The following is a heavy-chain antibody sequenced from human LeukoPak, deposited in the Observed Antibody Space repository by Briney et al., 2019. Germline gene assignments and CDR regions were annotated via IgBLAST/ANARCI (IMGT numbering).Heavy chain of an antibody. Sequence: PSETLSLTCTVSRGSISSYYWSWRRQPAGKGLEWIGRIYTSGSTNYNPSLKSRVTMSVDTSKNQFSLKLSSVAAADTAVYYCAREEYSNGRPDAFDIWGQGTMVTVSS. CDR3: AREEYSNGRPDAFDI. J-gene: IGHJ3*02. CDR1: RGSISSYY. V-gene: IGHV4-4*07. D-gene: IGHD6-6*01. CDR2: IYTSGST.